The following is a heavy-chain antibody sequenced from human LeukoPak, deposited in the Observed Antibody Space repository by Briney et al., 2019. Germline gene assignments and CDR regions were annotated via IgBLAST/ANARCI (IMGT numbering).Heavy chain of an antibody. D-gene: IGHD3-10*01. Sequence: GGSLRLSCEASGFTFTDYWMHWVRQAPGEGLVRVSRINADGGTTRYADSVRGRFTISRDNARNTVHLQMNNLRADDTAVYYCGRDRGALDYWGQGTLVTVSS. CDR1: GFTFTDYW. CDR3: GRDRGALDY. CDR2: INADGGTT. J-gene: IGHJ4*02. V-gene: IGHV3-74*01.